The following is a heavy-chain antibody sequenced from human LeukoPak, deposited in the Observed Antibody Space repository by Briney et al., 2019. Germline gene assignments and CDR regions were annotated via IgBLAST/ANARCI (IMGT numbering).Heavy chain of an antibody. CDR2: ISSSGSTI. J-gene: IGHJ6*03. V-gene: IGHV3-48*04. D-gene: IGHD1-26*01. CDR3: ARMSIVGAILVRYYYMDV. CDR1: GFTFSSYS. Sequence: GGPLRLSCAASGFTFSSYSMSWIRQAPGKGLEWVSYISSSGSTIYYADSVKGRFTISRDNAKNSLYLQMNSLRAEDTAVYYCARMSIVGAILVRYYYMDVWGKGTTVTISS.